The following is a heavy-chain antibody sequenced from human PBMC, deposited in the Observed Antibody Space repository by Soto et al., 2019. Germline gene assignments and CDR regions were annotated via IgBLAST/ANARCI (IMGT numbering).Heavy chain of an antibody. CDR2: MYYSGST. Sequence: SESLSLTCTVSGCSVSSGSYYWSWIRQPPGKGLEWIGYMYYSGSTNYNPSLKGRVTISLDSSKNQFSLKLSSVPAADTAVYFCARTRDFWGGNDAFDIWGQGTMVTVSS. CDR3: ARTRDFWGGNDAFDI. J-gene: IGHJ3*02. D-gene: IGHD3-3*01. V-gene: IGHV4-61*01. CDR1: GCSVSSGSYY.